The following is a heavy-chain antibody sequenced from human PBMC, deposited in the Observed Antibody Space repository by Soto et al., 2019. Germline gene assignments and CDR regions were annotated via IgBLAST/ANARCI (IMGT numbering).Heavy chain of an antibody. D-gene: IGHD6-6*01. CDR1: GFTCRNYG. J-gene: IGHJ6*02. V-gene: IGHV3-30*18. Sequence: GGSLKLCCAASGFTCRNYGMHWVRQTLGKGLEWVSSISIDGTNEYYADSVKGRFTISRDNSKDTLYLHLNSLRDEDAAVYYCAKEWGKYSSSFYGLDVWGPGTTVTVSS. CDR2: ISIDGTNE. CDR3: AKEWGKYSSSFYGLDV.